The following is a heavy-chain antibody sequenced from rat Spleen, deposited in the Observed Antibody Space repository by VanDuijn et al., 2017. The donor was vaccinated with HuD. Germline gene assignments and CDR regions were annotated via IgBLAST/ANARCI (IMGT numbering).Heavy chain of an antibody. CDR3: TTEFGVSDY. J-gene: IGHJ2*01. V-gene: IGHV5-20*01. D-gene: IGHD4-4*01. Sequence: EVQVVESGGGIVQPGRSMKLSCAASGFTFSDYYMAWVRQAPTKGLEWVASISYDGGSTYYRDSVKGRFTISRDNAKSSLYLQMDSLRSEDTATYYCTTEFGVSDYWGQGVMVTVSS. CDR1: GFTFSDYY. CDR2: ISYDGGST.